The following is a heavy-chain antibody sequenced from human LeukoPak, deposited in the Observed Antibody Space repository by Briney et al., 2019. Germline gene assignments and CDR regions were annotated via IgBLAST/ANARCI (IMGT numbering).Heavy chain of an antibody. CDR2: INPYNDIT. CDR3: ARVPRRDPPYYYYYMDV. V-gene: IGHV1-18*01. J-gene: IGHJ6*03. CDR1: GYTFTASG. Sequence: ASVKVSCKASGYTFTASGLCWVRQAPGQGLEWMGWINPYNDITDYAQTFKGRVTMTTDTSTSTAYMELSSLRSEDTAVYYCARVPRRDPPYYYYYMDVWGKGTTVTVSS. D-gene: IGHD5-24*01.